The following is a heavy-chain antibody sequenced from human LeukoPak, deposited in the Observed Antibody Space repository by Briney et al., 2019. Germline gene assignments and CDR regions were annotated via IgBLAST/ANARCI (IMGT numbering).Heavy chain of an antibody. CDR2: ISYDGSNK. CDR1: GFTFSSYA. D-gene: IGHD3-3*01. Sequence: PGRSLRLSCAASGFTFSSYAMHWVRQAPGKGLEWVAVISYDGSNKYYADSVKGRFTISRDNSKNTLYLQMNSLRAEDTAVYYCARPLKISLYDFWSGYYSGMDVWGQGTTVTVSS. J-gene: IGHJ6*02. CDR3: ARPLKISLYDFWSGYYSGMDV. V-gene: IGHV3-30-3*01.